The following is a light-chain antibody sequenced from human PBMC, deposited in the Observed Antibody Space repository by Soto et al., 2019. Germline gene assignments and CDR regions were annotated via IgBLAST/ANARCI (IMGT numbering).Light chain of an antibody. V-gene: IGKV3-15*01. CDR1: QSVSSN. CDR3: QQFYSWPIT. Sequence: EIVMTQSPATLSVSPGERSTLSCRASQSVSSNLAWYQQKPGQAPRLLIFGASTRATGIPARFRASGSGTEFTLTISSLQSEDFAVYYCQQFYSWPITFGQGGRLEIK. CDR2: GAS. J-gene: IGKJ5*01.